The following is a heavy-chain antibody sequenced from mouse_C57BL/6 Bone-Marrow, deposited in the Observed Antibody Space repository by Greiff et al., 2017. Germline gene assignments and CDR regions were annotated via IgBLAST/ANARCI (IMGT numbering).Heavy chain of an antibody. CDR1: GYTFTNYW. V-gene: IGHV1-63*01. Sequence: VQLQQSGAELVRPGTSVKMSCKASGYTFTNYWIGWAKQRPGHGLEWIGDIYPGGGYTKYNEKFKGKATLTADNSSSTAYMQFSSLTSEDSAIYYCARAFYGGSSVDAMDYWGQGTSVTVSS. J-gene: IGHJ4*01. D-gene: IGHD1-1*01. CDR2: IYPGGGYT. CDR3: ARAFYGGSSVDAMDY.